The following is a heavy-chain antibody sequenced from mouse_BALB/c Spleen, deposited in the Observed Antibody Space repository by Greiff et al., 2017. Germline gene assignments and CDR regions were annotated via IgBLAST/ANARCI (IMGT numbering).Heavy chain of an antibody. D-gene: IGHD2-3*01. Sequence: QVQLKQSGAELMKPGASVKISCKATGYTFSSYWIEWVKQRPGHGLEWIGEILPGSGSTNYNEKFKGKATFTADTSSNTAYMQLSSLTSEDSAVYYCARRRWLLDYAMDYWGQGTSVTVSS. V-gene: IGHV1-9*01. CDR3: ARRRWLLDYAMDY. CDR2: ILPGSGST. J-gene: IGHJ4*01. CDR1: GYTFSSYW.